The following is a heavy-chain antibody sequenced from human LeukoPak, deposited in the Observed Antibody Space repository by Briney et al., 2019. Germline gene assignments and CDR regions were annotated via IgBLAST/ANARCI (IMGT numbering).Heavy chain of an antibody. CDR1: GFTFSGYW. CDR3: ARSANYFDTSGQDY. V-gene: IGHV3-74*01. CDR2: TNRDDSDT. D-gene: IGHD3-22*01. J-gene: IGHJ4*02. Sequence: PGGSLRLSCAASGFTFSGYWMHWVRQAPGKGLVWVSRTNRDDSDTSYADSVKGRFTISRDKAKSTLYLLMNSLRVEDTAVYYCARSANYFDTSGQDYWGQGTLVTVSS.